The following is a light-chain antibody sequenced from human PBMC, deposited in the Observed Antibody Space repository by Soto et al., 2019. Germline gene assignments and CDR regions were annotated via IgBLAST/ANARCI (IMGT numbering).Light chain of an antibody. Sequence: HSPFTHHRSVCGSPGQSVTVSCTLTSRYVGIYNYVSWYQQRPGTAPKVMIYDVTKRPSGVPDRFSGSKSANTASLTISGLQADDEADYYCCSYAGNYPLLFGGGINVTVV. CDR1: SRYVGIYNY. V-gene: IGLV2-11*01. CDR2: DVT. CDR3: CSYAGNYPLL. J-gene: IGLJ2*01.